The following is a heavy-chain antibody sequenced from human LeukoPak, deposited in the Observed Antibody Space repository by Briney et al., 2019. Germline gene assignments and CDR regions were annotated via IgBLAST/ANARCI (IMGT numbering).Heavy chain of an antibody. J-gene: IGHJ6*04. D-gene: IGHD1/OR15-1a*01. CDR2: IKQDGSEK. CDR1: GGSISSGSYY. CDR3: ARDREQLYGMGV. Sequence: ETLSLTCTVSGGSISSGSYYWSWIRQPAGKGLEWVANIKQDGSEKYYVDSVKGRFTISRDNAKNSLYLQMNSLRAEDTAVYYCARDREQLYGMGVWGKGTTVTVSS. V-gene: IGHV3-7*03.